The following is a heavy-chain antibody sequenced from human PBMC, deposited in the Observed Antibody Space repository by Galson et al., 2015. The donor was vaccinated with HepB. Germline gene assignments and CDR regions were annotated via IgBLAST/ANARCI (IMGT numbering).Heavy chain of an antibody. CDR2: VSPDGRNK. D-gene: IGHD4-11*01. CDR3: ARKAVVTPDYTWFDP. CDR1: GFTFKSHS. J-gene: IGHJ5*02. Sequence: SLRLSCAASGFTFKSHSMHWVRQAPGKGLEWVAVVSPDGRNKYYADSVKGRFTISRDNSETTLYLQMDSLRPEDTAIYHCARKAVVTPDYTWFDPWGQGTLVTVSS. V-gene: IGHV3-30*01.